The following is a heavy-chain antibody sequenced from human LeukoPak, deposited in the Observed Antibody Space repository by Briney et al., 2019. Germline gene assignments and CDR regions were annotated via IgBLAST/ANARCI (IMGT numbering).Heavy chain of an antibody. V-gene: IGHV5-51*01. J-gene: IGHJ5*02. CDR1: GYSFTSYW. CDR3: ARTSGPVVPAAILPNWFDP. CDR2: IYPGDSDT. Sequence: GESLKISCKGSGYSFTSYWIGWVRQMPGKGLEWMGIIYPGDSDTRYSPSFQGQVTISADKSISTAYLQWSSLEASDTAMYYCARTSGPVVPAAILPNWFDPWGQGTLVTVSS. D-gene: IGHD2-2*02.